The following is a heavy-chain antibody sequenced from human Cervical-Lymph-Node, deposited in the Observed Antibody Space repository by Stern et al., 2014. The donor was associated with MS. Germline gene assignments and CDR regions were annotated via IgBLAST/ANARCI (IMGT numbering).Heavy chain of an antibody. D-gene: IGHD2-21*02. CDR2: IIPLFGAA. J-gene: IGHJ5*01. Sequence: QAQLGESGAEVQRPGSSVTVSCKSSGDTFSDHSISWVRRATGHGLEWVGGIIPLFGAADYAQMFQGRVTITADESTTTAYMELSSLRSEDTAMYYCARGAYCGGDCYWGWFDSWGQGTLVTVSS. CDR3: ARGAYCGGDCYWGWFDS. V-gene: IGHV1-69*01. CDR1: GDTFSDHS.